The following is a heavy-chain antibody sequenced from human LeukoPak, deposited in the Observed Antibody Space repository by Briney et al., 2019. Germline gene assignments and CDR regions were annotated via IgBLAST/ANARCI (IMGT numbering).Heavy chain of an antibody. CDR3: ARLKLLWSNYFDY. J-gene: IGHJ4*02. D-gene: IGHD2-2*01. CDR1: GFTFKNYD. Sequence: GGSLRLSCEASGFTFKNYDMTWVRQAPGKGLEWVSGIRGSGVSTSYADSVKGRFTISRDNSKNSLYLQMNSLRAEDTAVYYCARLKLLWSNYFDYWGQGTLVTVSS. CDR2: IRGSGVST. V-gene: IGHV3-23*01.